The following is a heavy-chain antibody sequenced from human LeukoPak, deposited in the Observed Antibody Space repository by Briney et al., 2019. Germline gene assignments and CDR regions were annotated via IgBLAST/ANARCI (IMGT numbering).Heavy chain of an antibody. Sequence: NPSETLSLTCTVSGGPISSYYWSWIRQPPGKGLEWIGYIYYSGSTNYNASLKSRLTISADTSKNQFSLKLSSVTAADTAVYFCARHEGYSYAFAYWGQGTLVTVSS. D-gene: IGHD5-18*01. CDR3: ARHEGYSYAFAY. J-gene: IGHJ4*02. CDR1: GGPISSYY. V-gene: IGHV4-59*08. CDR2: IYYSGST.